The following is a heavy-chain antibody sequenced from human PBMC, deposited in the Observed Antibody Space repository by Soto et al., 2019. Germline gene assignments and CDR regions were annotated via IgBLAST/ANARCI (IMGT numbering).Heavy chain of an antibody. CDR3: AHRKPMVRGIVFDN. J-gene: IGHJ4*02. CDR2: IYWDGDK. Sequence: QITLRESGPTLLKPTQTLTLTCTFSGFSLTTSGECVGWIRQPPGKALQWLALIYWDGDKRYSPSLKSRLTITNDTSNTQVVLTMTNLDPADTATYYCAHRKPMVRGIVFDNLGQGTPVTVSS. CDR1: GFSLTTSGEC. V-gene: IGHV2-5*02. D-gene: IGHD3-10*01.